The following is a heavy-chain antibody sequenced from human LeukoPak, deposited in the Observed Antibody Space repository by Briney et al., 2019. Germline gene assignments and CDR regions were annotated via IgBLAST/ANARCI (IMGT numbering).Heavy chain of an antibody. Sequence: SETLSLTCTVSGGSIRSSYWSWIRQPPGLGLEWIGYISHSGSTNYNPSLQSRVSISVDTSQNQFCLKLTSVTAADTAMYYCARGYYDSRGDSNPFDMWGQGTMVTVSS. CDR2: ISHSGST. CDR1: GGSIRSSY. D-gene: IGHD3-22*01. V-gene: IGHV4-59*01. CDR3: ARGYYDSRGDSNPFDM. J-gene: IGHJ3*02.